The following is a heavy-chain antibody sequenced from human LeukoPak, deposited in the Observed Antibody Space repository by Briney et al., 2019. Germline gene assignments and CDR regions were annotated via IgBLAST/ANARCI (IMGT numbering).Heavy chain of an antibody. V-gene: IGHV3-48*03. CDR3: AKSSGSYFHNWFDP. Sequence: GGSLRLSCAASGFSFSNYEMNWVRQTPGKGLEWVSYMSSSGSMTWYADSVKGRFTISRDNAKRSLYLQMNSLRAEDTAVYYCAKSSGSYFHNWFDPWGQGTLVTVSS. CDR1: GFSFSNYE. J-gene: IGHJ5*02. CDR2: MSSSGSMT. D-gene: IGHD3-10*01.